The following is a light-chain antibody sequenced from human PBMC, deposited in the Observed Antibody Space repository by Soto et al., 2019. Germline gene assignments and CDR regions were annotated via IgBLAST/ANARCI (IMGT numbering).Light chain of an antibody. CDR1: QGVRSY. Sequence: IQLTQSPSSLSASVGDRVTITCRASQGVRSYLAWFQQRPGKAPKLLIFGASTLQNGVPARFSGGGFWTEFTLTITCLQPEDFATYYCHQVYTYPRTFGQGTKVEIK. V-gene: IGKV1-9*01. J-gene: IGKJ1*01. CDR2: GAS. CDR3: HQVYTYPRT.